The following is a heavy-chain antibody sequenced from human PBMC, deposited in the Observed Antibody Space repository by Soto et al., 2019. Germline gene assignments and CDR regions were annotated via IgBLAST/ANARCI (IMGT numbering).Heavy chain of an antibody. CDR1: GGSVSSGGYY. CDR2: IYNIGST. V-gene: IGHV4-61*03. Sequence: TSETLSLTCTVSGGSVSSGGYYWSWIRQPPGRGLEWIGYIYNIGSTNYKPSLKSRVTISVDTSKNHFSLRMSSVTAADTAVYYCARESDSGSYYFDYCGRRTLVPFSS. J-gene: IGHJ4*02. CDR3: ARESDSGSYYFDY. D-gene: IGHD3-10*01.